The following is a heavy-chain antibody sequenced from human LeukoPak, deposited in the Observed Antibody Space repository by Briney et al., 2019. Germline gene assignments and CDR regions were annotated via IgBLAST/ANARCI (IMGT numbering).Heavy chain of an antibody. D-gene: IGHD5-12*01. CDR3: ARLPSTWLRFPYFDY. J-gene: IGHJ4*02. CDR1: AFTFSNYT. Sequence: PGGSLRLSCAASAFTFSNYTMHWVRQAPGKGLEGVAVISYDGSNKYYADSVNGRFTIARDNSKNTLYLQMNSLRGEDTAVYYCARLPSTWLRFPYFDYWGQGTLVTVSS. V-gene: IGHV3-30-3*01. CDR2: ISYDGSNK.